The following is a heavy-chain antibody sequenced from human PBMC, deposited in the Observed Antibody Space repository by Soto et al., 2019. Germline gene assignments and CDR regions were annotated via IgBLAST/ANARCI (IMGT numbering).Heavy chain of an antibody. CDR1: GFPFSNYS. J-gene: IGHJ4*02. D-gene: IGHD5-12*01. CDR2: INGGGTTT. CDR3: TRGYSSGYRIDY. V-gene: IGHV3-48*04. Sequence: PGGSLRLSCGASGFPFSNYSMNWVRQAPGKGLVWVAHINGGGTTTHYADSVKGRFTVSRDNAKNTLFLQMNSLRAEDTAVYYCTRGYSSGYRIDYWGQGTLVTVSS.